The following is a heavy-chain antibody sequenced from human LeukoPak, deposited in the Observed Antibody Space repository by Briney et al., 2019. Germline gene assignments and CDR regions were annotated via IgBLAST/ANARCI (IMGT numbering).Heavy chain of an antibody. Sequence: GGSLRLSCAASGFTFSSYGMHWVRQAPSKGLEWVAVISYDGSNKYYADSVKGRFTISRDNSKNTLYLQMNSLRAEDTAVYYCAKVGGSGSSLDYWGQGTLVTVSS. J-gene: IGHJ4*02. CDR2: ISYDGSNK. V-gene: IGHV3-30*18. CDR3: AKVGGSGSSLDY. CDR1: GFTFSSYG. D-gene: IGHD3-10*01.